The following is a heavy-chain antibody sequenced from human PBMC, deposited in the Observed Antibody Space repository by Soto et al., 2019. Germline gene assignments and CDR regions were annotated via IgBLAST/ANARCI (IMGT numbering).Heavy chain of an antibody. CDR1: GLTFRNYW. CDR2: INEDGGAK. V-gene: IGHV3-7*01. J-gene: IGHJ4*02. CDR3: ARGPW. Sequence: EVQLVESGGGLVQPGESLRLSCAASGLTFRNYWLSWVRQAPGQGLEWVASINEDGGAKYFLDSVKGRFIISRDNARSTLSLQMNSLSAEDTAVYYCARGPWWGQGTLVTVSS.